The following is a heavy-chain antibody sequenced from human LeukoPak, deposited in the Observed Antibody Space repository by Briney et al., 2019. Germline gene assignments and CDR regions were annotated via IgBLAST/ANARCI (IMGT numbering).Heavy chain of an antibody. CDR2: ISSSSSYI. D-gene: IGHD2-2*01. CDR1: GFTFSSYT. J-gene: IGHJ1*01. Sequence: GGSLRLSCAASGFTFSSYTVNWVRQAPGKGLEWVSSISSSSSYIYYADSVKGRFTISRDNAKSSLYLQMNSLRAEDTAVYYCTRTEGGYCSSTSCPADFQHWGQGTLVTVSS. V-gene: IGHV3-21*01. CDR3: TRTEGGYCSSTSCPADFQH.